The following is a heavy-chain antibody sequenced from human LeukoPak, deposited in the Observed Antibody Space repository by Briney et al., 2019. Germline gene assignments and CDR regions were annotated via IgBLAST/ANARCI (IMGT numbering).Heavy chain of an antibody. J-gene: IGHJ4*02. CDR1: GGSISSYY. D-gene: IGHD2-15*01. Sequence: SETLSLTCTVSGGSISSYYRSWIRQPPGKGLEWIGYIYYSGSTNYNPSLKSRVTISVDTSKNQFSLKLSSVTAADTAVYYCARGYCSGGSCYDYWGQGTLVTVSS. CDR3: ARGYCSGGSCYDY. CDR2: IYYSGST. V-gene: IGHV4-59*01.